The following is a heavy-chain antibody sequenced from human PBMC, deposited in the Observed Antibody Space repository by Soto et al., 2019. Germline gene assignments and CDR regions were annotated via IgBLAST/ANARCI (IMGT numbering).Heavy chain of an antibody. D-gene: IGHD5-18*01. V-gene: IGHV4-61*05. Sequence: PSETLALTCTVSGGSISSISNHYCSWIRLPPGKGLEWIGYISYSGYTSYNPSLKSRVIISVDTSKNQFSLNLTSVTAADTAVYYCARLVDTAMVNDAFDIWGQGTMVTISS. CDR3: ARLVDTAMVNDAFDI. CDR2: ISYSGYT. J-gene: IGHJ3*02. CDR1: GGSISSISNHY.